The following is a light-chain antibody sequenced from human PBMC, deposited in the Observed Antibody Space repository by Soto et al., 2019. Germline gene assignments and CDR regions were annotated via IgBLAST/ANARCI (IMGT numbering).Light chain of an antibody. J-gene: IGKJ1*01. Sequence: EIVMTQSPATLSVSPGERATLSCRASQSVSSNLAWYQQKPGQAPRLLIYGASARATGIPARFRGSGSGTEFTLTISSLQSEDFAVYYCQQSYNWPWTFGQGTKVDIK. CDR2: GAS. CDR3: QQSYNWPWT. CDR1: QSVSSN. V-gene: IGKV3-15*01.